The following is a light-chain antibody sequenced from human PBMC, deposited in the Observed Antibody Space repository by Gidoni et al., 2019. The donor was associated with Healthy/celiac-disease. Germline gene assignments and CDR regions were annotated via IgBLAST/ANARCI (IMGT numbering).Light chain of an antibody. CDR1: ALPTQY. CDR2: KDS. J-gene: IGLJ2*01. V-gene: IGLV3-25*03. Sequence: SYELTQTPTVSVSPGQTARITCSGDALPTQYAYWYQQKPGQAPVLVIYKDSERPSGIPERFSGSSSGTTVTLTISGVQAEDEADYYCQSADSSGTYEVFGGGTKLTVL. CDR3: QSADSSGTYEV.